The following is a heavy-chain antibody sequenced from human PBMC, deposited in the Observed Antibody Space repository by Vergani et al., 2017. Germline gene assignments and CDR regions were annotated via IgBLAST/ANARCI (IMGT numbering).Heavy chain of an antibody. V-gene: IGHV3-15*01. D-gene: IGHD7-27*01. CDR2: IKSQIDGGTT. Sequence: LQLVESGGSVVRPGGSLRLSCAASGFTFDDYGMSWVRQAPGKGLEWVGRIKSQIDGGTTDYAAPVKGRFTISRDDSTNMLYLHMNSLKTEDTAVYYCTTLSPNWAHWWGQGTLVNVSS. CDR3: TTLSPNWAHW. CDR1: GFTFDDYG. J-gene: IGHJ4*02.